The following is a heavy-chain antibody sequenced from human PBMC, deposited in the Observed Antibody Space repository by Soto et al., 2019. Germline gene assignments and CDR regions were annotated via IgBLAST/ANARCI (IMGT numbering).Heavy chain of an antibody. CDR1: GGSISSSRYY. CDR2: IYYSGST. V-gene: IGHV4-39*01. CDR3: VSGSYYNVIGPFDY. D-gene: IGHD3-10*01. Sequence: PENLSLTCTVSGGSISSSRYYWGCIRQPPGKGLEWIGSIYYSGSTYYNPSLKSRVTISVDTSKNQFSLKLSSVTAADTAVYYCVSGSYYNVIGPFDYWGQGTLVTVSS. J-gene: IGHJ4*02.